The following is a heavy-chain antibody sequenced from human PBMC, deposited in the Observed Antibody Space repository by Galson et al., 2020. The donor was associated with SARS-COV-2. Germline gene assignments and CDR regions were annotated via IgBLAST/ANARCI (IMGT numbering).Heavy chain of an antibody. D-gene: IGHD2-2*01. CDR2: ISGSGGST. Sequence: GESLKISCAASGFTFSSYAMSWVRQAPGKGLEWVSAISGSGGSTYYADSVKGRFTISRDNSKNTLYLQMNSLRAEDTAVYYCASLSRYCSSTSCYGDAFDIWGQGTMVTVSS. J-gene: IGHJ3*02. CDR3: ASLSRYCSSTSCYGDAFDI. CDR1: GFTFSSYA. V-gene: IGHV3-23*01.